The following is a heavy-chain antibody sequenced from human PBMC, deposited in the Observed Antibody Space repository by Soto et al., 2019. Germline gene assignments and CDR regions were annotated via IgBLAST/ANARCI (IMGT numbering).Heavy chain of an antibody. CDR1: GFTFSSYG. Sequence: GGSLRLSCAASGFTFSSYGMHWVRQAPGKGLEWVAVISYDGSNKYYADSVKGRFTISRDNSKNTLYLQMNSLRAEDTAVYYCAKFGGNDYWGQGTLVTVSS. V-gene: IGHV3-30*18. CDR3: AKFGGNDY. J-gene: IGHJ4*02. D-gene: IGHD3-16*01. CDR2: ISYDGSNK.